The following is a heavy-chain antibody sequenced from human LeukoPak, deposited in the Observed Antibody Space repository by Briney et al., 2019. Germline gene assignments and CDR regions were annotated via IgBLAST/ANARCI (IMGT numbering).Heavy chain of an antibody. D-gene: IGHD6-13*01. Sequence: PGGSLRLSWAAAGFTFSSYGMHWVRQAPGKGLEWVAFVRYDGSNEYYAGSVRGRFTISRDNSKNTLYLQMNSLRAEDTSVYYCAKEKSRSSLWYFDYWGQGTLVTVSS. CDR1: GFTFSSYG. V-gene: IGHV3-30*02. J-gene: IGHJ4*02. CDR2: VRYDGSNE. CDR3: AKEKSRSSLWYFDY.